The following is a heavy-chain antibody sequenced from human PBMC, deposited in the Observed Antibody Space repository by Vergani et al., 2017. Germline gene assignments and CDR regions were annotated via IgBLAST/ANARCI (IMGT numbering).Heavy chain of an antibody. CDR2: INHSGST. V-gene: IGHV4-34*01. CDR1: GGSFSGYY. CDR3: ARGSCSNYLPVRYYYGMDV. J-gene: IGHJ6*02. D-gene: IGHD4-11*01. Sequence: QVQLQQWGAGLLKPSETLSLTCAVYGGSFSGYYWSWIRQPPGKGLEWIGEINHSGSTNYNPSLKSRVTISVDTSKNQCSLKLSSVTDADTAVYYCARGSCSNYLPVRYYYGMDVWGQGTTVTVSS.